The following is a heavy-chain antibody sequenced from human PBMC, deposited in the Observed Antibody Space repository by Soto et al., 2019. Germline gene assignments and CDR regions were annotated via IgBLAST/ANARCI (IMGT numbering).Heavy chain of an antibody. CDR1: GYNFTRYW. D-gene: IGHD1-1*01. V-gene: IGHV5-51*01. Sequence: GESLKISCEGSGYNFTRYWIACVRQMPGKGLEWMGIIYPCDSDTRYSPSFQGQVTISADNSIRTVYLQWSSLKASDTAMYYCARFAWNGDKTGDGWGQVSAVTVSS. CDR2: IYPCDSDT. J-gene: IGHJ6*02. CDR3: ARFAWNGDKTGDG.